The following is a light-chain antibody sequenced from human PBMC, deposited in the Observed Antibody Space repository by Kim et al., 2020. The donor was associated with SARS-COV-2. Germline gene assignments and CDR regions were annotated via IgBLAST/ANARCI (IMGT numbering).Light chain of an antibody. V-gene: IGLV4-60*03. CDR3: EASRV. CDR1: SRHSSYT. J-gene: IGLJ3*02. CDR2: LEASGNY. Sequence: ASPGSSFQLTCTLSSRHSSYTIAWHQQQPGKAPRYLMYLEASGNYNKGSGVPDRFSGSSSGADRYLTISDLQSEDEADYYCEASRVFGGGTKLTVL.